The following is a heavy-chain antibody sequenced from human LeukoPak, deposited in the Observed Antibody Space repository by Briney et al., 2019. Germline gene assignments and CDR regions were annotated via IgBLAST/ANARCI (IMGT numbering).Heavy chain of an antibody. V-gene: IGHV3-30*18. D-gene: IGHD6-19*01. CDR3: AKDWGSSDWYNYFDP. CDR1: GFTIRIYG. Sequence: GTSLRLSCAVSGFTIRIYGMHWVRQAPGKGLEWVAMISHGGGAEHYGDSVKGRFTISRDDSKNTLYLQMNSLSTEDTALYYCAKDWGSSDWYNYFDPWGQGTLVTVSS. CDR2: ISHGGGAE. J-gene: IGHJ5*02.